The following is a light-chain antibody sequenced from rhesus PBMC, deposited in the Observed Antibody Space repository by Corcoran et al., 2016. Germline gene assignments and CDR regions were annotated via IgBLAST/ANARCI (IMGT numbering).Light chain of an antibody. J-gene: IGKJ1*01. Sequence: DIQMSQSPSSLSASVGDRVTITCRARQGISSYLNWYPQKPGKAPKLLIYYANSLASGVPSMFSGSGSGTDYTLPISSLQPEDFATYYCQQGYSTPPTFGQGTKVEIK. V-gene: IGKV1-32*03. CDR3: QQGYSTPPT. CDR2: YAN. CDR1: QGISSY.